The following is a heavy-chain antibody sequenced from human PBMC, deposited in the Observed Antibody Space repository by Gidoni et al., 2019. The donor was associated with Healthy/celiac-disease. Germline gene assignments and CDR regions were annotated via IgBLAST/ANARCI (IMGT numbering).Heavy chain of an antibody. CDR2: INPSGGST. CDR1: GYTFTSYY. D-gene: IGHD3-22*01. V-gene: IGHV1-46*01. CDR3: ARGLSEGRYYYDSSGYLGGDYYFDY. Sequence: QVQLVQSGAEVKKPGASVKVSCKASGYTFTSYYMHWVRQAPGQGLEWMGIINPSGGSTSYAQKFQGRVTMTRDTSTSTVYMELSSLRSEDTAVYYCARGLSEGRYYYDSSGYLGGDYYFDYWGQGTLVTVSS. J-gene: IGHJ4*02.